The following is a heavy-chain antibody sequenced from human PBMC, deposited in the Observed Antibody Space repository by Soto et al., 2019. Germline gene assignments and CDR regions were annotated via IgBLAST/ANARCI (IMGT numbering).Heavy chain of an antibody. D-gene: IGHD6-19*01. CDR2: INSDGSST. J-gene: IGHJ4*02. V-gene: IGHV3-74*01. Sequence: EVQLVESGGGLVQPGGSLRLSCAASGFTFSSYWMHWVRQAPGKGLVWVSRINSDGSSTSYADSVKGRFTISRDNAKNTLYLQMNSLRAEDTAVYYCARDAGEQWLPGSNDYWGQGTLVTVSS. CDR1: GFTFSSYW. CDR3: ARDAGEQWLPGSNDY.